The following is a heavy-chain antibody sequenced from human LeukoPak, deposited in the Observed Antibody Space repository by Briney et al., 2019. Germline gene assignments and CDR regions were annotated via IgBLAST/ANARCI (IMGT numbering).Heavy chain of an antibody. D-gene: IGHD6-13*01. J-gene: IGHJ4*02. V-gene: IGHV1-46*01. CDR1: GYTFTSYY. CDR2: INPSGGST. CDR3: ARKKAAAAFFDY. Sequence: ASVKVSCTASGYTFTSYYMHWVRQAPGQGLEWMGIINPSGGSTSYAQKFQGRVIMTRDMSTSTVYMELSSLRSEDTAVYYCARKKAAAAFFDYWGQGTLVTVSS.